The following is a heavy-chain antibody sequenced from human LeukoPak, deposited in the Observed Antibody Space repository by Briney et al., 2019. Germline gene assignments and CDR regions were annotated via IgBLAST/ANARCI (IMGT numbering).Heavy chain of an antibody. CDR3: ARGRCSSTSCHYYYYYYYMDV. D-gene: IGHD2-2*01. J-gene: IGHJ6*03. Sequence: SVKVSCKASGGTSSSYAISWVRQAPGQGLEWMGGIIPIFGTANYAQKFQGRVTITADESTSTAYMELSSLRSEDTAVYYCARGRCSSTSCHYYYYYYYMDVWGKGTTVTVSS. CDR1: GGTSSSYA. V-gene: IGHV1-69*13. CDR2: IIPIFGTA.